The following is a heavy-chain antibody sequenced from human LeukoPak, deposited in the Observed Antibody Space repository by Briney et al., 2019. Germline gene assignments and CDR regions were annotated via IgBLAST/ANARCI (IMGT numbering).Heavy chain of an antibody. V-gene: IGHV3-23*01. CDR3: AKDPVASSGYPVAEYFQH. CDR1: GFTFSSYA. D-gene: IGHD3-22*01. CDR2: ISGSGGST. Sequence: GGSLRLSCAASGFTFSSYAMSWVRQAPGKGLEGVSAISGSGGSTYYADSVKGRFTISRDNSKNTLYLQMNSLRAEDTAVYYCAKDPVASSGYPVAEYFQHWGQGTLVTVSS. J-gene: IGHJ1*01.